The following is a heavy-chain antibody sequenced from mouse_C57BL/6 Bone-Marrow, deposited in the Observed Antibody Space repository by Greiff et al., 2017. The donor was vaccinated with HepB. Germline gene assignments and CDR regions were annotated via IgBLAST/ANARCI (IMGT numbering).Heavy chain of an antibody. Sequence: EVKVVESGPGLAKPSQTLSLTCSVTGYSITSDYWNWIRKFPGNKLEYMGYISYSGSTYYNPSLKSRISITRDTSKNQYYLQLNSVTTEDTATYYCARYKRIYYYGSSYVYYFDYWGQGTTLTVSS. D-gene: IGHD1-1*01. CDR2: ISYSGST. CDR1: GYSITSDY. CDR3: ARYKRIYYYGSSYVYYFDY. V-gene: IGHV3-8*01. J-gene: IGHJ2*01.